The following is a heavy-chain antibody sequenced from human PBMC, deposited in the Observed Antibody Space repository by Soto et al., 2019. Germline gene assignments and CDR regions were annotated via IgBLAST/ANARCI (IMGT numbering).Heavy chain of an antibody. CDR1: GFTFSSYA. D-gene: IGHD3-3*01. V-gene: IGHV3-23*01. Sequence: GGSLRLSCAASGFTFSSYAMSWVRQAPGKGLEWVSAISGSGGSTYYADSVKGRFTISRDNSKNTLYLQMNSLRAEDTAVYYCAKSTETTKYYDFWSGRPALYFDYWGQGTLVTVSS. CDR3: AKSTETTKYYDFWSGRPALYFDY. J-gene: IGHJ4*02. CDR2: ISGSGGST.